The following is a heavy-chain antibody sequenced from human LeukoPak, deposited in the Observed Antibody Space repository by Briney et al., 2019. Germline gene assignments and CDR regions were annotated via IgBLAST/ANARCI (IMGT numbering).Heavy chain of an antibody. CDR1: EYTFTDYY. V-gene: IGHV1-2*02. Sequence: ASVKVSCKASEYTFTDYYIHWVRQAPGQGLEWMASINPHGGVTNSAQEFQGRVTVTRDASISTAYLELSGLRSDDTAVYYCARERTPIALKIMIIFDSWGQGTLITVSS. D-gene: IGHD3-16*01. CDR2: INPHGGVT. J-gene: IGHJ5*01. CDR3: ARERTPIALKIMIIFDS.